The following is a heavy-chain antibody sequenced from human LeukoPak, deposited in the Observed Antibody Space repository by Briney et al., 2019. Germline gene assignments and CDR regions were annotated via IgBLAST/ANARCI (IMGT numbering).Heavy chain of an antibody. Sequence: GESLRLSCAASGFTFSSYAMHWIRHPPGQGLEYVSAISSNGGSTYYANSVKGRFTISRDNSKNTLYLQMGSLRAEDMAVYYCARDRAEYSYGYLVFDYWGQGTLVTVSS. CDR3: ARDRAEYSYGYLVFDY. J-gene: IGHJ4*02. V-gene: IGHV3-64*01. CDR2: ISSNGGST. CDR1: GFTFSSYA. D-gene: IGHD5-18*01.